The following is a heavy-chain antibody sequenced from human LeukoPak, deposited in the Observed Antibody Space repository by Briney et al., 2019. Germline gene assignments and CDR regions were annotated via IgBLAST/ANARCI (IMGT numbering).Heavy chain of an antibody. CDR2: ISSSGSTI. J-gene: IGHJ1*01. CDR3: AKDVLWFGELWEYFQH. Sequence: QTGGSLRLSCAASGFTFSSYEMNWVRQAPGKGLEWVSYISSSGSTIYYADSVKGRFTISRDNSKNTLYLQMNSLRAEDTAVYYCAKDVLWFGELWEYFQHWGQGTLVTVSS. V-gene: IGHV3-48*03. CDR1: GFTFSSYE. D-gene: IGHD3-10*01.